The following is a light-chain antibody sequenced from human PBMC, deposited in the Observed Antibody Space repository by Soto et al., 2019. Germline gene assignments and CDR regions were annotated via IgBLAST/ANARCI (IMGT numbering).Light chain of an antibody. CDR2: EVS. CDR3: SSYTSSSRV. J-gene: IGLJ1*01. CDR1: SSDVGGYNY. Sequence: QSALTQPASVSGSPGQSITISCTGTSSDVGGYNYVSWYQQHPGKAPKLMIYEVSNRPSGVSNRFSGSKSGNTASLTISGLQAEDEAEYYCSSYTSSSRVFGTGTKVTVL. V-gene: IGLV2-14*01.